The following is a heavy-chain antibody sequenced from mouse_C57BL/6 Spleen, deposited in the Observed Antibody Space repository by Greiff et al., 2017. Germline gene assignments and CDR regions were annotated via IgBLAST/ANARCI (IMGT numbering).Heavy chain of an antibody. V-gene: IGHV1-66*01. J-gene: IGHJ3*01. CDR1: GYSFTSYY. CDR3: ARSHDDYGSSPFAY. Sequence: QVQLKESGPELVKPGASVKISCKASGYSFTSYYIHWVKQRPGQGLEWIGWIYPGSGNTKYNEKFKGKATLTADTSSSTAYMQLSSLTSEDSAVYYCARSHDDYGSSPFAYWGQGTLVTVSA. D-gene: IGHD1-1*01. CDR2: IYPGSGNT.